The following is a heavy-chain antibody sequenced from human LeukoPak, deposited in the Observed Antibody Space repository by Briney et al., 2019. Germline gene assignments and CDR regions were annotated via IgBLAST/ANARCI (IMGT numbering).Heavy chain of an antibody. CDR1: GFTFSTYA. D-gene: IGHD1-26*01. J-gene: IGHJ4*02. V-gene: IGHV3-23*01. Sequence: GGSLRLSCAAAGFTFSTYAMTWVRQAPGKGLEWVSAIISSGSNTYYADSVKGRFTISRDNSKNTLYLQMNSLRAEDTALYYCARPEASGNYYYTLEYWGQGTLVTVSS. CDR3: ARPEASGNYYYTLEY. CDR2: IISSGSNT.